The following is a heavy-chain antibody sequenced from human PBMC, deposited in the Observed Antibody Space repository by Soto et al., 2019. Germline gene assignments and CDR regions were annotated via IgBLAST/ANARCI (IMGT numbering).Heavy chain of an antibody. CDR2: ISSTGNVI. Sequence: PGGSLRLSCAASGFSFISYGMNWVRQAPGKGLEWVSSISSTGNVIDYADSVKGRFTVSRDNAKNSLYLQMNSLRDEDTAVYYCAKQYHGDWCVWALDYWGQGTLVTVSS. D-gene: IGHD2-21*02. J-gene: IGHJ4*02. CDR1: GFSFISYG. V-gene: IGHV3-48*02. CDR3: AKQYHGDWCVWALDY.